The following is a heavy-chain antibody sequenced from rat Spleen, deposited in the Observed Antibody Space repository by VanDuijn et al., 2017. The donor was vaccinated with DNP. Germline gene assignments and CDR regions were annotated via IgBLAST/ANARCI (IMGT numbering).Heavy chain of an antibody. CDR3: ARYYGYNYYAMDA. Sequence: QVQLTESGPGLVQPSETLSLTCTVSGFSLTSYSVSWVRQPPGKGLEWIAAISSGENTYYNPALKSRLRISRDTSKSQVFLKMNSLQTEDTAMYFCARYYGYNYYAMDAWGQGTSVTVSS. CDR1: GFSLTSYS. D-gene: IGHD1-9*01. V-gene: IGHV2-6*01. J-gene: IGHJ4*01. CDR2: ISSGENT.